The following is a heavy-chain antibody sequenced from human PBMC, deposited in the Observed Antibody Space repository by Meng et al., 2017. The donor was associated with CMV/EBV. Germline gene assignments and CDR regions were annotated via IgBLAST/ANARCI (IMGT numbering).Heavy chain of an antibody. Sequence: GSAKHWGRQASGEGVEWVGRIRSKANSYATAYAAAVKGRFTISRDDSKNTAYLQMNSLKTEDTAVYYCTRDKGEWIQLWLHNWFDPWGQGTLVTVSS. V-gene: IGHV3-73*01. CDR3: TRDKGEWIQLWLHNWFDP. D-gene: IGHD5-18*01. CDR2: IRSKANSYAT. J-gene: IGHJ5*02. CDR1: GSA.